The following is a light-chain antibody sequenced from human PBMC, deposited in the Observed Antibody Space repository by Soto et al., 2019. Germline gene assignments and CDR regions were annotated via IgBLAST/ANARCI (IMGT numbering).Light chain of an antibody. J-gene: IGKJ3*01. CDR3: QQYGGSPFT. Sequence: EIVLTQSPGTLSLSPGERATLSCRASQSVSVNSLAWYQQKGGQAPRLLIYAASTRATGIPDRFSGSGSGTDFALTISRLEPDDSAVYYCQQYGGSPFTFGAGTKVDIK. CDR1: QSVSVNS. V-gene: IGKV3-20*01. CDR2: AAS.